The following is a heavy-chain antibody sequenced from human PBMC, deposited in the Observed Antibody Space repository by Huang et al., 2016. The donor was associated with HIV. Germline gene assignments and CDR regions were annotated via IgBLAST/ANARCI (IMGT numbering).Heavy chain of an antibody. CDR3: NSPPFRYRGELGNNALDV. CDR2: CEQKGNGYST. CDR1: GFSFVGAS. Sequence: LVPSGGRLVHSGGFFKLFCDVFGFSFVGASIHWVGQAPGRGLEGVGRCEQKGNGYSTEFGAAMEGRFSLTRDETKKPAYLQMNSLEIEDSARYYCNSPPFRYRGELGNNALDVWGEGTTVSVSS. V-gene: IGHV3-73*02. J-gene: IGHJ6*04. D-gene: IGHD5-12*01.